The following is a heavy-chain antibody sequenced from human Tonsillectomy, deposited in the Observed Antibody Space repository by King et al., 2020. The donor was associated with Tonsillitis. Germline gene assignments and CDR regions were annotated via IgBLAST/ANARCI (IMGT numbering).Heavy chain of an antibody. CDR3: ARGGGYSYGSG. V-gene: IGHV1-69*12. Sequence: QLVQSGAEVKKPGSSVKVSCKASGGNFTNYVITWVRQAPGQGLEWMGGLIPIYNTANYEQRFQDRLTITADESTSTTYMELSSLRSDDTAMYFCARGGGYSYGSGWGQGTPVTVSS. CDR1: GGNFTNYV. J-gene: IGHJ4*02. CDR2: LIPIYNTA. D-gene: IGHD3-10*01.